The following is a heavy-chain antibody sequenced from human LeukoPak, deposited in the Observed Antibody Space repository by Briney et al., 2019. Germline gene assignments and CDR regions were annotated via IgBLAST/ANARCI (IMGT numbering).Heavy chain of an antibody. CDR1: GFTFDDYA. J-gene: IGHJ4*02. CDR2: ISSSSTYI. V-gene: IGHV3-21*01. Sequence: GGSLRLSCAASGFTFDDYAMHWVRQAPGKGLEWVSSISSSSTYIYYADSVKGRFTISRDNAKNSLYLQMNSLRAEDTAVFYCARGLYSSSWYDFDYWGQGILVSVSS. CDR3: ARGLYSSSWYDFDY. D-gene: IGHD6-13*01.